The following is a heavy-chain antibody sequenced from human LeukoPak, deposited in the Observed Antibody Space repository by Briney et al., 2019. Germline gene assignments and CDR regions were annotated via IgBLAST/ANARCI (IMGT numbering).Heavy chain of an antibody. J-gene: IGHJ1*01. CDR1: GGTFSSYA. Sequence: GASVKVSCKASGGTFSSYAISWVRQAPGQGLEWMGGIIPIFGTANYAQKFQGRVTITADESTSTAYMELSSLRSEDTAVYYCASYPSQSWDYYDSSGYYHWGQGTLVTVSS. D-gene: IGHD3-22*01. CDR2: IIPIFGTA. CDR3: ASYPSQSWDYYDSSGYYH. V-gene: IGHV1-69*13.